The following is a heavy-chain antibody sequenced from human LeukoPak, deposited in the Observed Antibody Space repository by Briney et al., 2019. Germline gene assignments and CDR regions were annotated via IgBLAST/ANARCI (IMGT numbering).Heavy chain of an antibody. J-gene: IGHJ4*02. D-gene: IGHD5-18*01. CDR1: GITFSSYG. CDR3: ARDKTRGLGYSYSKSGNYFDY. V-gene: IGHV3-23*01. Sequence: GGSLKISCAASGITFSSYGMSWVRQASGKGPEWVSSISSTGGTTYYAGSVKVRFSISRDNSKNTLYLQMNSLRAEDTAVYSCARDKTRGLGYSYSKSGNYFDYWGQGTLVTVSS. CDR2: ISSTGGTT.